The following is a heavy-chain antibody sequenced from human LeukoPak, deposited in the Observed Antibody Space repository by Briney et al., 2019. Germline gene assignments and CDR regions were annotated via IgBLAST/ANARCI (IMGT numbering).Heavy chain of an antibody. V-gene: IGHV3-11*01. D-gene: IGHD4-23*01. CDR2: ISSSGSTI. Sequence: GGSLRLSRAASAFTFSHYYMSWIRQAPGKGLEWVSYISSSGSTIYYADSVKGRFTISRYDAKNSLYLQMNSLRAEDTAVYYCAIRWEPTDALDIWRQGTMVTVSS. J-gene: IGHJ3*02. CDR1: AFTFSHYY. CDR3: AIRWEPTDALDI.